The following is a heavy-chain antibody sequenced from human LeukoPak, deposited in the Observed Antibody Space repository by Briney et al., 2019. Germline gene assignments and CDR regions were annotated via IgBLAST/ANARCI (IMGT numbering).Heavy chain of an antibody. D-gene: IGHD1-26*01. CDR3: ARAKGRIVGGPARPEIDY. CDR1: GYTFTCYY. CDR2: INPNSGGT. Sequence: ASVKVSCKASGYTFTCYYMHWVGQAPGQGLEWMGRINPNSGGTNYAQKFQGRVTMTSDTSISTAYLELSRLRSDDTAVYYCARAKGRIVGGPARPEIDYWGQGTLVTVSS. V-gene: IGHV1-2*06. J-gene: IGHJ4*02.